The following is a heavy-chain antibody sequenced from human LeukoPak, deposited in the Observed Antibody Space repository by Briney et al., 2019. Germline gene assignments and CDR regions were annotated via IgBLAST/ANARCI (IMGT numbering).Heavy chain of an antibody. J-gene: IGHJ5*02. V-gene: IGHV4-30-2*01. CDR1: GGSISSGGYS. CDR2: IYHSGST. Sequence: ASETLSLTCAVSGGSISSGGYSWSWIRQPPGKGLEWIGYIYHSGSTYYNPSLKSRVTISVDRSKNQFSLKLSSVTAADTAVYYCASAVVPAAMGLNWFDPWGQGTLVTVSS. CDR3: ASAVVPAAMGLNWFDP. D-gene: IGHD2-2*01.